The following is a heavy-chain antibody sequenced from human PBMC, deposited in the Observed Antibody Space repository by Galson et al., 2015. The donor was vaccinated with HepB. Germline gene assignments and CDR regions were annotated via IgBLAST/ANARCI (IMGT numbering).Heavy chain of an antibody. J-gene: IGHJ3*02. V-gene: IGHV3-23*01. D-gene: IGHD3-16*01. CDR1: GFIFSSNA. Sequence: SLRLSCAASGFIFSSNAMTWVRQAPGKGLEWVSTVSGNGGSTYYAESVKGRFTISRDNSKNTLYLQMSSLGAEDTAVYYCARDQGARAGEDAFDIWGQGTMVTVFS. CDR3: ARDQGARAGEDAFDI. CDR2: VSGNGGST.